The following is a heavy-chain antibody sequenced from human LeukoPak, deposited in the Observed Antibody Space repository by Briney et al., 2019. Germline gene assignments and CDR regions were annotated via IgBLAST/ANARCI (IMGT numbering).Heavy chain of an antibody. CDR1: GFTFSSYA. D-gene: IGHD4-17*01. J-gene: IGHJ4*02. CDR2: ISYDGSNK. Sequence: GGSLRLSCAASGFTFSSYAMHWVRQAPGKGLEWVAVISYDGSNKYYADSVKGRFTISRDNSKNTLYLQMNSLRAEDTAVYYCAKDLAAYGDLYYFDYWGQGTLVTVSS. CDR3: AKDLAAYGDLYYFDY. V-gene: IGHV3-30*04.